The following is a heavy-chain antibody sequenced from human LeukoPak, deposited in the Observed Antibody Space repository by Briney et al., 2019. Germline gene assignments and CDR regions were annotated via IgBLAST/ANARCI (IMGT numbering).Heavy chain of an antibody. V-gene: IGHV3-48*04. CDR2: ISSSSSTI. CDR3: AREADTAMPGGAFDI. J-gene: IGHJ3*02. D-gene: IGHD5-18*01. Sequence: GGSLRLSCAASGFTFSSYSMNWVRQAPGKGLEWVSYISSSSSTIYYADSVKGRFTISRDNAKNSLYLQMNSLRAEDTAVYYCAREADTAMPGGAFDIWGQGTMVTVSS. CDR1: GFTFSSYS.